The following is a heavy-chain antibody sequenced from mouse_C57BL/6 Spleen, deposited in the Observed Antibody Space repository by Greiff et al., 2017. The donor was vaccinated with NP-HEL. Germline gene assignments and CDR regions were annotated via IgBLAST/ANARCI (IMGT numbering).Heavy chain of an antibody. CDR2: ISGGGGNT. J-gene: IGHJ2*01. D-gene: IGHD1-1*01. CDR3: ARDYGSSPYYFDY. V-gene: IGHV5-9*01. Sequence: DVKLVESGGGLVKPGGSLKLSCAASGFTFSSYTMSWVRQTPEKRLEWVATISGGGGNTYYPDSVKGRFTISRDNAKNTLYLQMSSLRSEDTALYYCARDYGSSPYYFDYWGQGTTLTVSS. CDR1: GFTFSSYT.